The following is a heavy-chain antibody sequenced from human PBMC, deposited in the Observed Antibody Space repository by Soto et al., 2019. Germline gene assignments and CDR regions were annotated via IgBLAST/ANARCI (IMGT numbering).Heavy chain of an antibody. V-gene: IGHV3-48*02. J-gene: IGHJ5*02. Sequence: GGSVRLSCAASGFTFSSYSMNWVRQAPGKGLEWVSYISSSSSTIYYADSVKGRFTISRDNAKNSLYLQMNSLRDEDTAVYYSAREGVYFGSDNSLFSPRARGSFVLVSS. D-gene: IGHD3-3*01. CDR2: ISSSSSTI. CDR1: GFTFSSYS. CDR3: AREGVYFGSDNSLFSP.